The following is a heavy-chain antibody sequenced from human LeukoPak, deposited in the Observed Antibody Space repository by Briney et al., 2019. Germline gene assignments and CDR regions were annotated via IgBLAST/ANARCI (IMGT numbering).Heavy chain of an antibody. D-gene: IGHD6-6*01. Sequence: SVKVSCKASGGTFSSYAISWVRQAPGQGLEWMGGIIPIFGTANYAQKFQGRVTITADESTSTAYMELSSLRSEDTAVYYCARGTRPARPSPHYYYYYGMDVWGQGTTVTVSS. CDR1: GGTFSSYA. CDR2: IIPIFGTA. V-gene: IGHV1-69*01. J-gene: IGHJ6*02. CDR3: ARGTRPARPSPHYYYYYGMDV.